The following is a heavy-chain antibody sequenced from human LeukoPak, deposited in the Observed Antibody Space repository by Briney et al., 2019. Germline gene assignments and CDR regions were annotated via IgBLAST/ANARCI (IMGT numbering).Heavy chain of an antibody. D-gene: IGHD2-2*01. CDR2: IYNSWST. CDR1: GGSIGSGRYY. CDR3: ARNITSLIPAGYFDY. V-gene: IGHV4-39*01. J-gene: IGHJ4*02. Sequence: PSETLSLTCTVSGGSIGSGRYYWAWLRQPPGKGLEWIGSIYNSWSTSYNPSLKSRVAMSVDTSKNQFSLRLSSVTAADTAVYYCARNITSLIPAGYFDYWGQGTLVAVSS.